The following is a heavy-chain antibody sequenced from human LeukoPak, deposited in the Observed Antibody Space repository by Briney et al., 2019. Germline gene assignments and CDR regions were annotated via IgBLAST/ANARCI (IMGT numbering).Heavy chain of an antibody. CDR3: ARVESPGDFWSGYYSFGAFDI. CDR1: GFTFSSYW. V-gene: IGHV3-7*01. D-gene: IGHD3-3*01. J-gene: IGHJ3*02. CDR2: IKQDGSEK. Sequence: GGSLRLSCAASGFTFSSYWMSWVRQAPGKGLEWVANIKQDGSEKYYVDSVKGRFTISRDNAKNSLYLQMNSLRAEDTAVYYCARVESPGDFWSGYYSFGAFDIWGQGTMVTVSS.